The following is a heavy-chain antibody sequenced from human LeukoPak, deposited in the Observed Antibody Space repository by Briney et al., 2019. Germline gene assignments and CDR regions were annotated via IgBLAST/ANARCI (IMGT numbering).Heavy chain of an antibody. D-gene: IGHD6-19*01. CDR2: ISSSSSHI. J-gene: IGHJ4*02. V-gene: IGHV3-21*01. Sequence: GGSLRLSCAASGFTFSSYSMTWVRQAPGKGLEWVSSISSSSSHIYYADSLKGRITISRDNAKNSLYLQMDSLRAEDTAVYYCAKDIEEWLVKGGGCFDYWGQGTLVTVSS. CDR1: GFTFSSYS. CDR3: AKDIEEWLVKGGGCFDY.